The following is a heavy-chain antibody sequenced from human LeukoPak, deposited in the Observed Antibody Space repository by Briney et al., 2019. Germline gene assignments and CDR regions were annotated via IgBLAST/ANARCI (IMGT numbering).Heavy chain of an antibody. CDR3: ARHRAYYFDWQY. J-gene: IGHJ4*02. CDR2: IYYSGST. V-gene: IGHV4-39*01. Sequence: PSETLSLTCTVSGGSISSSSYYWGWIRQPPGKGLEWIGSIYYSGSTYYNPSLKSRVTISVDTSKNQFSLKLSSVTAADTAVYYCARHRAYYFDWQYWGQGTLVTVSS. D-gene: IGHD3-9*01. CDR1: GGSISSSSYY.